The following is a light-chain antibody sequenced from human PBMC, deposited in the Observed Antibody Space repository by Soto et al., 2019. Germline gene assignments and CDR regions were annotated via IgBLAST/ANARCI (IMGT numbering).Light chain of an antibody. J-gene: IGKJ4*01. CDR3: QQYGGSLT. CDR1: QSISSTY. Sequence: EIVLTQSPGTLSLSPGERAALSCRASQSISSTYLAWYQQKRGQAPRLLIYGASSRATGIPDRFSGSGSGTDFTLTISRLEPEDFALYYCQQYGGSLTFGGGTKVEIK. CDR2: GAS. V-gene: IGKV3-20*01.